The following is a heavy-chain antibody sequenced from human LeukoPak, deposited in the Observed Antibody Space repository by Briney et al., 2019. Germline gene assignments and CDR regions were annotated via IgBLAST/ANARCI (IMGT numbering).Heavy chain of an antibody. D-gene: IGHD4-11*01. CDR1: GYSFSTYW. CDR2: IYPGDSDT. J-gene: IGHJ4*02. Sequence: GESLKISCKGSGYSFSTYWIGWVRQMPGKGLEWMGIIYPGDSDTRHSPSFQGQVTISADKSISTAYLRWSSLKASDTAMYYCAKMWTVTTGFDYWGQGTLVTVSS. CDR3: AKMWTVTTGFDY. V-gene: IGHV5-51*01.